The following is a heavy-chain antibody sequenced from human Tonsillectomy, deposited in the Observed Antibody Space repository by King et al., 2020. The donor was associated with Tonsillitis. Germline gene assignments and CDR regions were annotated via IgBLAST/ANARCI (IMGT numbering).Heavy chain of an antibody. J-gene: IGHJ6*02. CDR1: GYTFTSYD. V-gene: IGHV1-8*01. Sequence: VQLVESGAEVKKPGASVKVSCKASGYTFTSYDVNWVRQATGQGLEWMGWMNPNSGNTGDAQKFQGRVTMTRNTSISTAYMELSSLRSEDAAVYYCARVSLTYCSGTSCYAYYYYGMDVWGQGTTVTVSS. CDR2: MNPNSGNT. D-gene: IGHD2-2*01. CDR3: ARVSLTYCSGTSCYAYYYYGMDV.